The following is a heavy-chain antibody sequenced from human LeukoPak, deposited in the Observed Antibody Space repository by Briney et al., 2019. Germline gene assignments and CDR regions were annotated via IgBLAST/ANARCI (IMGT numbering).Heavy chain of an antibody. D-gene: IGHD6-19*01. J-gene: IGHJ4*02. CDR2: ISSSSSYI. V-gene: IGHV3-21*01. CDR1: GFTFSSYS. Sequence: PGGSLRLSCAASGFTFSSYSMNWVRQAPGKGLEWVSSISSSSSYIYYADSVKGRFTISRDNAKNSLYLQMNSLRAEDTAVYYCARGRVAVAGIFYWGQGTLVTVSS. CDR3: ARGRVAVAGIFY.